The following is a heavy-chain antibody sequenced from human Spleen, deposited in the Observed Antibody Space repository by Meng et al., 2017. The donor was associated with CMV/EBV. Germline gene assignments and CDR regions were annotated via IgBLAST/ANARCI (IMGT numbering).Heavy chain of an antibody. CDR2: IGYDGSNK. CDR1: GFSFSSYG. D-gene: IGHD2-21*01. Sequence: GESLKISCAASGFSFSSYGMHWVRQAPGKGLQWVAFIGYDGSNKHYIDSVKGRFSISRDNSKNTLYLQMHSLRAEDAAVYYCARDRTREYKLLRQRRKRDYYGLDVWGQGTTVTVSS. V-gene: IGHV3-30*02. CDR3: ARDRTREYKLLRQRRKRDYYGLDV. J-gene: IGHJ6*02.